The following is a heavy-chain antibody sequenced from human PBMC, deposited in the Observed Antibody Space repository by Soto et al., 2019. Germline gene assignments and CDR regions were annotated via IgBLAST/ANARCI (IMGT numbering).Heavy chain of an antibody. CDR1: GFTVSSNY. J-gene: IGHJ6*02. CDR3: ARDGSSSWYDGMDV. D-gene: IGHD6-13*01. Sequence: GGSLRLSCAASGFTVSSNYMSWVRQAPGKGLEWVSVIYSGGSTYYADSVKGRFTISRDNSKNTLYLQMNSLRAEDTAVYYCARDGSSSWYDGMDVWGQGATVTV. CDR2: IYSGGST. V-gene: IGHV3-53*01.